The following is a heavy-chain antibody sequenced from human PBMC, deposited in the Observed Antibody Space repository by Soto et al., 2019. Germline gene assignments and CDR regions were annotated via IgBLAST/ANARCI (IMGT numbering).Heavy chain of an antibody. V-gene: IGHV3-23*01. D-gene: IGHD2-15*01. CDR1: GFTFSSYA. J-gene: IGHJ5*02. CDR3: AKGLTKLYWQGPFCDP. Sequence: EVQLLESGGGLVQPGGSLRLSCAASGFTFSSYAMSWVRQAPGKGLEWVSAISGSGGSTFYAGSGKGRFTISRDNSKNPLNLQMSSRRAEDTAVYYCAKGLTKLYWQGPFCDPWGQGTLGTVSS. CDR2: ISGSGGST.